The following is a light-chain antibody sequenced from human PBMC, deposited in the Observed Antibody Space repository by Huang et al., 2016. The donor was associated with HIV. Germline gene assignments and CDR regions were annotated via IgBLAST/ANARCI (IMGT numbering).Light chain of an antibody. J-gene: IGKJ4*01. CDR2: DGS. Sequence: EVVLTQSPPTLSLFPGETATLSCRASQTIGTYVAWYQQRPGQGPRLLIYDGSKRAAGVPARISGAGSGTTFTLSISGLESEDFGVYYCQQRRSWPLTFGGGTKVEV. V-gene: IGKV3-11*01. CDR3: QQRRSWPLT. CDR1: QTIGTY.